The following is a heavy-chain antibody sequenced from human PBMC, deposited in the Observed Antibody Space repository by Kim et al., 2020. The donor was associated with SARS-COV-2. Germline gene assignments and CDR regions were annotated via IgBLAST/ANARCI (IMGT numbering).Heavy chain of an antibody. V-gene: IGHV3-73*01. CDR1: GFTFSDST. CDR3: TRNSPLLFGFDP. Sequence: GGSLRLSCAASGFTFSDSTLYWVRQASGKGLEWIGRIRTKANNYATEYAESMKGTFTISRDDSKNTAYLQMNSLRTEDTAVYYCTRNSPLLFGFDPWGQGTLVTVSS. CDR2: IRTKANNYAT. J-gene: IGHJ5*02. D-gene: IGHD1-26*01.